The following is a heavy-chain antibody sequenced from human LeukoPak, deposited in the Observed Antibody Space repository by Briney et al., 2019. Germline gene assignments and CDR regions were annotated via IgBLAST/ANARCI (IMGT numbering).Heavy chain of an antibody. Sequence: SSETLSLTCTVSGGSISSGDYYWTWIRQPPGKGLEWIGEINHSGSTNYNPSLKSRVTISVDTSKSQFSLKLSSVTAADTAIYFCARRGLRFLESVKYSWFDPWGQGTLVTVSS. V-gene: IGHV4-39*07. D-gene: IGHD3-3*01. J-gene: IGHJ5*02. CDR3: ARRGLRFLESVKYSWFDP. CDR1: GGSISSGDYY. CDR2: INHSGST.